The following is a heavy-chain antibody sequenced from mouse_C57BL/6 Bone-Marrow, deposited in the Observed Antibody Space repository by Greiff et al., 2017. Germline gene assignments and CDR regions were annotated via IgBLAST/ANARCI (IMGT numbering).Heavy chain of an antibody. CDR1: GFTFSDYY. V-gene: IGHV5-16*01. CDR2: INYDGSST. Sequence: EVMLVESEGGLVQPGSSMKLSCTASGFTFSDYYMAWVRQVPEKGLEWVANINYDGSSTYYLDSLKSRFIISRDNAKNILYLQMSSLKSEDTATYYCARDSNSFDYWGQGTTLTVSS. CDR3: ARDSNSFDY. J-gene: IGHJ2*01. D-gene: IGHD1-1*01.